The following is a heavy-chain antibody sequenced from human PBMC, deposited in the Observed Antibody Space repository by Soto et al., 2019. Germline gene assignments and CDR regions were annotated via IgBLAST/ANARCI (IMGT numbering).Heavy chain of an antibody. Sequence: SVKVSCKASGFTFTSSAVQWVRQARGQRLEWIGWIVVGSGNTNYAQKFQERVTITRDMSTSTAYMELSSLRSEDTAVYYCAADRSTLHYYYYGMDVWGQGTTVTVSS. CDR3: AADRSTLHYYYYGMDV. V-gene: IGHV1-58*01. J-gene: IGHJ6*02. CDR1: GFTFTSSA. CDR2: IVVGSGNT.